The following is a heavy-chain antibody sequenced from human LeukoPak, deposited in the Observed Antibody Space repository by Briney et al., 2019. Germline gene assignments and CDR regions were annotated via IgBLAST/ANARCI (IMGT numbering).Heavy chain of an antibody. J-gene: IGHJ4*02. CDR1: GFTFSSYA. V-gene: IGHV3-30*04. CDR3: ARISGSYFYFDY. Sequence: QAGGSLRLSCAASGFTFSSYAMTWVRQAPGRGLEGVAVISYDGSNKYYADSVKGRFTISRDNSKNTLYLQMNSLRAEDTAVYYCARISGSYFYFDYWGQGTLVTVSS. D-gene: IGHD1-26*01. CDR2: ISYDGSNK.